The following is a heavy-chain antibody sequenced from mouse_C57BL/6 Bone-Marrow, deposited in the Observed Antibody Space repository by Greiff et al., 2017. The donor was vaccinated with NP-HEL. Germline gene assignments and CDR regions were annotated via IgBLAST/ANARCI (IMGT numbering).Heavy chain of an antibody. J-gene: IGHJ4*01. CDR2: ISNLAYSI. CDR3: ARFPYYAMDY. CDR1: GFTFSDYG. V-gene: IGHV5-15*01. Sequence: DVMLVESGGGLVQPGGSLKLSCAASGFTFSDYGMAWVRQAPRTGPEWVAFISNLAYSIYYADTVTGRFTISRENAKNTLYLEMSSLRSEDTAMYYCARFPYYAMDYWGQGTSVTVSS.